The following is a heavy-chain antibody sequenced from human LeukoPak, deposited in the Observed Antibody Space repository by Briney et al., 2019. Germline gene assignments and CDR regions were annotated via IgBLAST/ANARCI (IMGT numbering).Heavy chain of an antibody. Sequence: ASVKVSFKASGYTFTSYGISWVRQAPGQGLEWMGWISAYNGNTNYAQKLQGRVTMTTDTSTSTAYMELRSLRSDDTAVYYCARGPLYSNCRVAAFDIWGQGTMVTVSS. CDR1: GYTFTSYG. CDR3: ARGPLYSNCRVAAFDI. J-gene: IGHJ3*02. V-gene: IGHV1-18*01. D-gene: IGHD4-11*01. CDR2: ISAYNGNT.